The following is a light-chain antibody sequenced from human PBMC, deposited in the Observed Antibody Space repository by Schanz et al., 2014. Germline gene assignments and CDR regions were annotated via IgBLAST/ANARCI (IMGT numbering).Light chain of an antibody. J-gene: IGKJ2*01. Sequence: DIVMTQSPDSLAVSLGERATINCKSSQSVLYTSNNKNYLAWYQHKPGQPPKLLIYWASTRESGVPDRFRGSGSGTDFTLTISSLQAEDVAVYYCQQYSSTPDTFGQGTKLEIK. V-gene: IGKV4-1*01. CDR1: QSVLYTSNNKNY. CDR2: WAS. CDR3: QQYSSTPDT.